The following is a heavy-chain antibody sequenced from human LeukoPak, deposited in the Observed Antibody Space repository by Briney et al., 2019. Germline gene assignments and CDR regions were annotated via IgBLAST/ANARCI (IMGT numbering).Heavy chain of an antibody. J-gene: IGHJ6*03. D-gene: IGHD3-3*01. CDR3: ATDSPFGVVTNYYYYYMDV. V-gene: IGHV1-69*05. Sequence: GASVKVSCKASGGTFSSYAISWVRQAPGQGLEWMGGIIPIFGTANYAQKFQGRVTITTDESTSTAYMELRSLRSDDTAMYYCATDSPFGVVTNYYYYYMDVWGKGTTVTVSS. CDR2: IIPIFGTA. CDR1: GGTFSSYA.